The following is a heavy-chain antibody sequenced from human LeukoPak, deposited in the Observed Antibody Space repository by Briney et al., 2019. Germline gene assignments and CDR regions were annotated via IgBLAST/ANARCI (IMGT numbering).Heavy chain of an antibody. J-gene: IGHJ4*02. CDR1: GFTFSSYS. CDR2: MSNSGENT. V-gene: IGHV3-30*18. Sequence: GGSLRLSCAASGFTFSSYSMQWVRQTPGKGLEWVGIMSNSGENTFYGEAVKGRFTISRDNSQNMLYLQMNSLRPEDTAVYYCAKGGASVTRYVDYWGQGTLVTVSS. D-gene: IGHD4-17*01. CDR3: AKGGASVTRYVDY.